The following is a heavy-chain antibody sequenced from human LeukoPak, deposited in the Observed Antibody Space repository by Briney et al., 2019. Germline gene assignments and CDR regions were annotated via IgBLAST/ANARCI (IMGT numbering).Heavy chain of an antibody. CDR1: GGSISSGGYY. Sequence: SETLSLTCTVSGGSISSGGYYWSWIRQHPGKGLEWIGYIYYSGSTYYNPSLKSRVTISVDTSKNQFSLKLSSVTAADTAVYYCARVRVRGVIETRGNFDYWGQGTLVTVSS. CDR3: ARVRVRGVIETRGNFDY. V-gene: IGHV4-31*03. J-gene: IGHJ4*02. CDR2: IYYSGST. D-gene: IGHD3-10*01.